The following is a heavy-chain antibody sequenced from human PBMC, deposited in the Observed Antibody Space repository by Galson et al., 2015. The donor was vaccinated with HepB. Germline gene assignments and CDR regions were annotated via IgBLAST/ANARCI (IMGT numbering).Heavy chain of an antibody. CDR2: ISSSSSYI. D-gene: IGHD3-22*01. Sequence: SLRLSCAASGFTSSSYSMNWVRQAPGKGLEWVSSISSSSSYIYYADSVKGRFTISRDNAKNSLYLQMNSLRAEDTAVYYCARDSSRITMIYGMDVWGQGTTVTVSS. CDR3: ARDSSRITMIYGMDV. CDR1: GFTSSSYS. J-gene: IGHJ6*02. V-gene: IGHV3-21*01.